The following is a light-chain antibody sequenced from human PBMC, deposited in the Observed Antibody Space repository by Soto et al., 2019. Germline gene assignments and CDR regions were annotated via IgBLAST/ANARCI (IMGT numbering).Light chain of an antibody. CDR1: QSVSSSQ. CDR3: QQYGSSGVT. V-gene: IGKV3-20*01. Sequence: EIVLTQSPGTLSLSPGERATLSCRASQSVSSSQLAWYQQRPGQAPRLLVYGASTRATGIADRFSGSGSGTDFTLTISRLEPEDFAVYYCQQYGSSGVTFDPGTKVDIK. J-gene: IGKJ3*01. CDR2: GAS.